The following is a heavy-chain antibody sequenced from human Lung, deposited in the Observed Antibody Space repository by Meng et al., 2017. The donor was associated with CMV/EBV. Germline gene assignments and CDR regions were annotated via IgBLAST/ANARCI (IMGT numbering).Heavy chain of an antibody. J-gene: IGHJ4*03. Sequence: GGSLRLSCAASGFTFSSYAMSWVRKAPGKGLEWVSSISGNGGSTYYADSVKGRFTISRDNSKNTVYLQVNSLRAEDTAVYYCAKVAAYYISSGGWRYFEYWGQGTLVTVSS. V-gene: IGHV3-23*01. CDR1: GFTFSSYA. CDR2: ISGNGGST. D-gene: IGHD2-21*01. CDR3: AKVAAYYISSGGWRYFEY.